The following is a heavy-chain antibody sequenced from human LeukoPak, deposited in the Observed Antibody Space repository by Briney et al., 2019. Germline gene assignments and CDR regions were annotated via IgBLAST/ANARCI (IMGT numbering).Heavy chain of an antibody. J-gene: IGHJ4*02. Sequence: ETLSLTCTVSGGSISSYYWSWIRQPPGKGLEWVANINQGGSVKYYVDSVKGRFTISRDDAKNSLYVQMNSLRDEDTAVYYCARVGYSGWNLEYWGQGTLVTVSS. CDR2: INQGGSVK. V-gene: IGHV3-7*01. CDR3: ARVGYSGWNLEY. CDR1: GGSISSYY. D-gene: IGHD5-12*01.